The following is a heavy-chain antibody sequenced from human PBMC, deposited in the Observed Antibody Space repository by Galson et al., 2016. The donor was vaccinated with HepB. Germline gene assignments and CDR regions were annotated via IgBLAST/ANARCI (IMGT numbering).Heavy chain of an antibody. CDR3: ARSYYMSTEGYRPFDS. V-gene: IGHV1-69*13. CDR2: IIPIFGKR. D-gene: IGHD5-18*01. J-gene: IGHJ4*02. CDR1: GGTFNSYI. Sequence: SVKVSCKAFGGTFNSYIINWVRQAPGQGLEWIGGIIPIFGKRNYAQNFQGRVTITADESTNTASMELISLRSEDTAVYFRARSYYMSTEGYRPFDSWSQGTLVTVSS.